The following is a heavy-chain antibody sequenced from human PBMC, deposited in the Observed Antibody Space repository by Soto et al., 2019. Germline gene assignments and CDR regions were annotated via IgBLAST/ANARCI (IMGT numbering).Heavy chain of an antibody. Sequence: SETLSLTCTVSGDSLTRVRYTWTWIRQHPGKGLDWIGTIFHNGDTFYSPSLKSRVTIGLDTSKNQMSLKLDSVTAADTAVYFCARVLQHSSWGGDDWGPGTLVTVSS. CDR2: IFHNGDT. V-gene: IGHV4-31*03. CDR1: GDSLTRVRYT. J-gene: IGHJ4*02. D-gene: IGHD6-13*01. CDR3: ARVLQHSSWGGDD.